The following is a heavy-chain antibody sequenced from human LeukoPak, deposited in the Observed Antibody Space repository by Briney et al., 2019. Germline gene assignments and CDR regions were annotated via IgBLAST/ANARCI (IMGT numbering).Heavy chain of an antibody. CDR3: ARGYSGYDKKDYYHYYYMDV. J-gene: IGHJ6*03. Sequence: ASETLSLTCAVSGGSISSSNWWSWVRQPPGKGLEWIGEIYHSGSTNYNPSLKSRVTISADRPKNQFSLKLTSVTAADTAVYYCARGYSGYDKKDYYHYYYMDVRGKGTAVTVSS. CDR1: GGSISSSNW. V-gene: IGHV4-4*02. D-gene: IGHD5-12*01. CDR2: IYHSGST.